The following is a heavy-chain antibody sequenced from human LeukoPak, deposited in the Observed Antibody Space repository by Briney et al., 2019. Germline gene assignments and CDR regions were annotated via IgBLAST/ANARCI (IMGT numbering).Heavy chain of an antibody. CDR1: GYTFTGYY. D-gene: IGHD5-12*01. Sequence: ASVKVSCKASGYTFTGYYMHWVRQAPGQGLEWMGWINPNSGGTNYAQKFQGRVTMTRDTSISTAYMELSRLRSDDTPVYYCASTGGGNSGYDLVDYWGQGTLVTVSS. CDR2: INPNSGGT. J-gene: IGHJ4*02. V-gene: IGHV1-2*02. CDR3: ASTGGGNSGYDLVDY.